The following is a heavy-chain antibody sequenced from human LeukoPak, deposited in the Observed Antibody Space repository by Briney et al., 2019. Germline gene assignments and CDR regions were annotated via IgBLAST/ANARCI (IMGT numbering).Heavy chain of an antibody. CDR2: IYHSGST. CDR3: ARDARDTAMAN. Sequence: PSETLSLTCTVSGYSISSGYYWGWIRQPPGKGLEWIGSIYHSGSTYYNPSLKSRVTISVDTSKNQFSLKLSSVTAADTAVYYCARDARDTAMANWGQGTLVTVSS. D-gene: IGHD5-18*01. V-gene: IGHV4-38-2*02. CDR1: GYSISSGYY. J-gene: IGHJ4*02.